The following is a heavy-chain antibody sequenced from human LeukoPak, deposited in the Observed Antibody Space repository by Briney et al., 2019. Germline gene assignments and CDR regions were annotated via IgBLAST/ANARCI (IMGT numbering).Heavy chain of an antibody. J-gene: IGHJ3*02. V-gene: IGHV1-18*01. D-gene: IGHD3-10*01. CDR3: ARALRVGVISGAFDI. CDR1: GYTFTSYG. Sequence: ASVKVSCKASGYTFTSYGISWVRQAPGQGLEWMGWISAYNGNTNYAQKLQGRVTMTTDTSTSTAYMELRSLRSDDTAVYYCARALRVGVISGAFDIWGQGTMVTDSS. CDR2: ISAYNGNT.